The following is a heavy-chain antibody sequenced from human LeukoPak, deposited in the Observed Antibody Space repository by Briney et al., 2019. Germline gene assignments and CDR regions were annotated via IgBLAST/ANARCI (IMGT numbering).Heavy chain of an antibody. D-gene: IGHD3-22*01. CDR1: GYTFSSYA. J-gene: IGHJ1*01. V-gene: IGHV3-23*01. CDR2: ITTSGGST. CDR3: VCYDNAAEYFHY. Sequence: PGGSLRLSCAASGYTFSSYAMSWVRQAPGKGLEWVSSITTSGGSTSYADSVRGRFTISRDNSKNTLYLQMNSLRAEDTAPYYCVCYDNAAEYFHYWGQGTLVTVSS.